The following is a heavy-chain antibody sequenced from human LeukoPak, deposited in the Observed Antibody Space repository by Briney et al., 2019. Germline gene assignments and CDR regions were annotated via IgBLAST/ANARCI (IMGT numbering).Heavy chain of an antibody. D-gene: IGHD4-11*01. J-gene: IGHJ4*02. CDR2: IWNDGSNE. CDR3: AKDAQRGFDYSNSLEY. Sequence: PGGSLRLSCAASGFTFSHFGMHWVRQAPGKRVGRVSVIWNDGSNEYYADSVKGRFTISRDNSKNTVSLQMNSLRDEDTAVYYCAKDAQRGFDYSNSLEYWGQGTLVTVSS. CDR1: GFTFSHFG. V-gene: IGHV3-33*06.